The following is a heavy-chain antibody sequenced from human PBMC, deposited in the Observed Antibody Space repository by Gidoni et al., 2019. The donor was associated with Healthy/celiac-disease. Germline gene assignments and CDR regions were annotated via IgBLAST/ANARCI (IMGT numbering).Heavy chain of an antibody. CDR1: GFTLDDYA. V-gene: IGHV3-9*01. J-gene: IGHJ4*02. CDR3: AKARGWFGETIGY. Sequence: VQLVESGGGLVQPGRSLRLSCAASGFTLDDYAMPCVRPAPGKGLEWVAGISWNSVSIGYEDYGKGRLTISRDNAKKSLYMKMKSLRAEDTALYYCAKARGWFGETIGYWGQGTLVTVYS. CDR2: ISWNSVSI. D-gene: IGHD3-10*01.